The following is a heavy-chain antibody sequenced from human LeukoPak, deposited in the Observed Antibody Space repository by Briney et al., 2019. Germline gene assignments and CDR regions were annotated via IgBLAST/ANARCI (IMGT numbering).Heavy chain of an antibody. CDR3: ASLGYFDWLSEEFDY. D-gene: IGHD3-9*01. CDR2: ISYDGSNK. Sequence: PGGSLRLSCAASGFTFSSYAMHWVRQAPGKGLEWVAVISYDGSNKYYADSVKGRFTISRDNPKNTLYLQMNSLRAEDTAVYYCASLGYFDWLSEEFDYWGQGTLVTVSS. CDR1: GFTFSSYA. V-gene: IGHV3-30*04. J-gene: IGHJ4*02.